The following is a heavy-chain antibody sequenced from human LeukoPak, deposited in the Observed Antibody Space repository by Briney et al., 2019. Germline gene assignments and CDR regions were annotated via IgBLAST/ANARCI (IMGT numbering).Heavy chain of an antibody. CDR2: ISSGSSYI. D-gene: IGHD3-22*01. CDR3: ARTYDSTDY. Sequence: GGSLRLSCAASGFTFSTYTMSWVRQAPGKGLEWVSSISSGSSYIYYADSVKGRFTISRDNAKNSLYLQMNSLRADDTALYYCARTYDSTDYWGQGTLVTVSS. J-gene: IGHJ4*02. V-gene: IGHV3-21*04. CDR1: GFTFSTYT.